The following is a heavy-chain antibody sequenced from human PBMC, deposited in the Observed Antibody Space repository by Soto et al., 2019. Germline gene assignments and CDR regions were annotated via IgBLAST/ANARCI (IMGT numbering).Heavy chain of an antibody. CDR3: ARDPTSGVAAAGLLNF. Sequence: ASVKVSCKASGYTFTAYYMHWVLQAPGQGLEWMGWINLNSGDTNYAQEFQGRVTMTRDTSISTAYMELSRLRSDDTAVYYCARDPTSGVAAAGLLNFWGQGTLVTVSS. D-gene: IGHD6-13*01. J-gene: IGHJ4*02. V-gene: IGHV1-2*02. CDR1: GYTFTAYY. CDR2: INLNSGDT.